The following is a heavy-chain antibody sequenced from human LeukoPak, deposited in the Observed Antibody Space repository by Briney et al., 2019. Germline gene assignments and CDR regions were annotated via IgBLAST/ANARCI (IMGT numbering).Heavy chain of an antibody. D-gene: IGHD6-13*01. CDR3: AREGWRGDSSSWPDY. J-gene: IGHJ4*02. CDR2: INPNSGGT. CDR1: GYTFTGYY. Sequence: GASVKVSCKASGYTFTGYYMHWVRQAPGQGLEWIGWINPNSGGTNYAQKFQGRVTMTRDTSISTAYMELSGLRSDDTAVYYCAREGWRGDSSSWPDYWGQGTLVTVSS. V-gene: IGHV1-2*02.